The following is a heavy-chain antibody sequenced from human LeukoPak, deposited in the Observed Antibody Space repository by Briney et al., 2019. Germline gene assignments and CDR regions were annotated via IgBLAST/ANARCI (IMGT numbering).Heavy chain of an antibody. CDR2: ISSSSSYI. CDR1: GFTFSSYS. V-gene: IGHV3-21*04. J-gene: IGHJ4*02. D-gene: IGHD3-22*01. Sequence: GGSLRLSCAASGFTFSSYSMNWVRQAPGKGLEWVSSISSSSSYIYYADSVKGRFTISRDESKNTLYLQMNSLRAEDTAVYYCAIPGSAHYPAPFDFWGQGTLVTVSS. CDR3: AIPGSAHYPAPFDF.